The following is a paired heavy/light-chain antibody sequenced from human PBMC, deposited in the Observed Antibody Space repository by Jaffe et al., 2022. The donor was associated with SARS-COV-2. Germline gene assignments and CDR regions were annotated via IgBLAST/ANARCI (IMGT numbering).Heavy chain of an antibody. Sequence: QLQLQESGPGLVKPSETLSLTCTVSGGSISSSDYYWGWIRQPPGKGLEWIGSIYYSGSTYDNPSLKSRVTISVDTSKNQFSLRLSSVTAADTAVYFCASAIAAAGMSWFDPWGQGTLVIVSS. CDR2: IYYSGST. V-gene: IGHV4-39*01. D-gene: IGHD6-13*01. CDR1: GGSISSSDYY. J-gene: IGHJ5*02. CDR3: ASAIAAAGMSWFDP.
Light chain of an antibody. V-gene: IGKV3-11*01. CDR3: QHRSNWPPT. CDR1: QSVSSY. CDR2: DAS. Sequence: EIVLTQSPATLSLSPGERATLSCRASQSVSSYLAWYQQKPGQAPRLLIYDASNRATGIPARFSGSGSGTDFTLTISSLEPEDFAVYYCQHRSNWPPTFGQGTKVEIK. J-gene: IGKJ1*01.